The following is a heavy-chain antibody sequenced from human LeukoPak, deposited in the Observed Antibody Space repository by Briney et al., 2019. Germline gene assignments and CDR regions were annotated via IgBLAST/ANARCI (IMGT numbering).Heavy chain of an antibody. CDR1: GFTIDDYA. J-gene: IGHJ4*02. D-gene: IGHD2-2*01. CDR2: ISWNSGSI. V-gene: IGHV3-9*03. CDR3: AKDSQGYCSSTSCLDY. Sequence: SLRLSCAASGFTIDDYAMHWVRQAPGKGLEWVSGISWNSGSIGYADSVKGRFTISRDNAKNSLYLQMNSLRAEDMALYYCAKDSQGYCSSTSCLDYWGQGTLVTVSS.